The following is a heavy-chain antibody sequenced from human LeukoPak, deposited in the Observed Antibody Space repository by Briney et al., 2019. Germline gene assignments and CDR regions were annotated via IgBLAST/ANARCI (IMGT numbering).Heavy chain of an antibody. Sequence: GGSLRLSCAASGFTFSTYAMHWVRQAPGKGLEHVSSISSGGVNTYYADSVRGRFTISRDNSKNTLYLHMGSLRAEDMAVYYCAREEALVGGSSFDYWGQGTLVTVSS. J-gene: IGHJ4*02. D-gene: IGHD1-26*01. CDR3: AREEALVGGSSFDY. V-gene: IGHV3-64*02. CDR2: ISSGGVNT. CDR1: GFTFSTYA.